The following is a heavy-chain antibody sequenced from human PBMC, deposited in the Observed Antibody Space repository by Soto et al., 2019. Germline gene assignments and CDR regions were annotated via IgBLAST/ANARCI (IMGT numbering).Heavy chain of an antibody. J-gene: IGHJ4*02. V-gene: IGHV4-59*01. CDR3: ARASGNFSHLDY. CDR1: GGSISSYY. D-gene: IGHD1-26*01. Sequence: SETLSLTCTVSGGSISSYYWSWIRQPPGTGLEWIGNIYYSGSTNYNPSLKSRVTISVDTSKNQFSLKLDSVTAADTAVYYCARASGNFSHLDYWGQGTLVTVSS. CDR2: IYYSGST.